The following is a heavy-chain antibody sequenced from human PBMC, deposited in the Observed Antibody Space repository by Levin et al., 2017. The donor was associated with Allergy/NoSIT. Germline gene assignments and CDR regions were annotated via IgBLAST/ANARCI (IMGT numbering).Heavy chain of an antibody. CDR1: GFTLSDYA. V-gene: IGHV3-30-3*01. D-gene: IGHD3-22*01. CDR3: AKDLSEGSGSGIDH. Sequence: PGGSLRLSCAASGFTLSDYAMHWVRQAPGKGLEWVALITYDGNTKYYADSVKGRLTISRDTSSNTLFPQVNSLRSDDTAVYYCAKDLSEGSGSGIDHWGQGILVSVSS. J-gene: IGHJ4*02. CDR2: ITYDGNTK.